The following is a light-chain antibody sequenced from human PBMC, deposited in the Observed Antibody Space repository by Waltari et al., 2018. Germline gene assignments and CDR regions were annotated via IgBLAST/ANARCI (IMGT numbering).Light chain of an antibody. V-gene: IGLV2-11*01. CDR3: CSYAGSYTFV. CDR2: DVS. Sequence: QSALTQPRSVSGSPGQSVTISCTGTSSDVGGYDYVSWYQQHPGEAPKLYIYDVSKCASGGPARFSVSKSGNTASRTISGLQAEDEADYYCCSYAGSYTFVFGSATQVSVL. CDR1: SSDVGGYDY. J-gene: IGLJ1*01.